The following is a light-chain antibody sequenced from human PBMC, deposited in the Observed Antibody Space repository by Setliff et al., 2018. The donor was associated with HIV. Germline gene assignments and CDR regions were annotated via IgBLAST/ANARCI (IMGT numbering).Light chain of an antibody. V-gene: IGLV2-11*01. CDR3: CSYAGSDTYV. J-gene: IGLJ1*01. CDR1: SSDVGGYNY. Sequence: QSALTQPRSVSGSPGQSVTISCTGTSSDVGGYNYVFWYQRHPGKAPKLMIYDVNQRPPGVPDRFSGSKFGNTASLTISGLQAEDEADYYCCSYAGSDTYVFGTGTKVTVL. CDR2: DVN.